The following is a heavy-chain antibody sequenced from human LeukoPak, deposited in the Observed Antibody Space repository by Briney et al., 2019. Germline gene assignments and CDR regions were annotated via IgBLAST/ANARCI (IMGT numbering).Heavy chain of an antibody. Sequence: GGSLRLSCAASGFTFSSYSMNWVRQAPGKGLEWVSSISSSSSYIYYADSVKGRFTISRDNAKNSLYLQMNSLRAEDTAVYYCARDWEYSSGWPGAFDIWGQGTMVTVSS. J-gene: IGHJ3*02. CDR1: GFTFSSYS. CDR3: ARDWEYSSGWPGAFDI. V-gene: IGHV3-21*01. CDR2: ISSSSSYI. D-gene: IGHD6-19*01.